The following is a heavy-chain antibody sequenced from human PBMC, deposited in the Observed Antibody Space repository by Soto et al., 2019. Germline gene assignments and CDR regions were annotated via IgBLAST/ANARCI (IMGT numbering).Heavy chain of an antibody. CDR1: GFTFSNFA. J-gene: IGHJ6*03. CDR2: MTGSTGST. CDR3: VKDASSSPYYMDV. D-gene: IGHD6-13*01. Sequence: EVQVLASVGGSVPPGGSLRLSCAASGFTFSNFAMGWVRHAPGKGLEWVSEMTGSTGSTYYEDSVRGRFFISRDNSKNTLHLQMNSLRVEDTAVYYCVKDASSSPYYMDVWGKGTTVTVSS. V-gene: IGHV3-23*01.